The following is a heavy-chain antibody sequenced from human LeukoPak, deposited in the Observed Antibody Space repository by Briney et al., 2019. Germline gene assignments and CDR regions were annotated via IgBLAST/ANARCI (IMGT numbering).Heavy chain of an antibody. CDR1: GFPVSSNY. V-gene: IGHV3-53*01. CDR2: IHSDGTT. Sequence: GGSLRLSCAASGFPVSSNYMTWVRQAPQKGLEWVSTIHSDGTTYYVDSVKGRFLISRDISQNTVYLEMNSLRAEDAAVYYCARDLRGRSWSYFFDYWGQGTLVTVSS. CDR3: ARDLRGRSWSYFFDY. D-gene: IGHD1-26*01. J-gene: IGHJ4*02.